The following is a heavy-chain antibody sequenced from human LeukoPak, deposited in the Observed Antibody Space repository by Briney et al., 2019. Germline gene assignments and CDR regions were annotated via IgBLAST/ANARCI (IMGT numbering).Heavy chain of an antibody. CDR1: GFTFSDYY. V-gene: IGHV3-11*01. Sequence: PGGSLRLSCAASGFTFSDYYMSWIRQTPGKGLEWLSYMSSSGSIIWYADSVKGRFTISRDNAKHSLYLQMNSLRAEDTAVYYCANGYSYVRTYWGQGTLVTVSS. CDR2: MSSSGSII. J-gene: IGHJ4*02. CDR3: ANGYSYVRTY. D-gene: IGHD5-18*01.